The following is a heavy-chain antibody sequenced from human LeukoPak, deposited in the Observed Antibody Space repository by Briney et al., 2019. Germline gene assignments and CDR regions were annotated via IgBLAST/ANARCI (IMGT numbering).Heavy chain of an antibody. CDR2: IYSGGST. J-gene: IGHJ3*02. CDR3: AKSPLYCSSSVCYREKAFDI. D-gene: IGHD2-8*01. CDR1: GFTVSSNY. Sequence: PGGSLRLSCAASGFTVSSNYISWVRQAPGKGLEWVSVIYSGGSTYYADSVKGRFTISRDNSKNTLYLQVNSLRAEDTAVYYCAKSPLYCSSSVCYREKAFDIWGQGTMVTVSS. V-gene: IGHV3-53*01.